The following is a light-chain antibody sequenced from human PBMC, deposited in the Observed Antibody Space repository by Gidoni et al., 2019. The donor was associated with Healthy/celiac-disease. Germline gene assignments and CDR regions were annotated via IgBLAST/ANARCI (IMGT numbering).Light chain of an antibody. Sequence: DIQMTQSPSTLSASVGDRVTNTCRASQSISSWLAWYPQKPGKAPKLLIYKASSLESGVPSRFSGSGSGTEFTLTISSLQPDDFATYYCQQYNSYPFTFGPGTKVDIK. J-gene: IGKJ3*01. V-gene: IGKV1-5*03. CDR2: KAS. CDR1: QSISSW. CDR3: QQYNSYPFT.